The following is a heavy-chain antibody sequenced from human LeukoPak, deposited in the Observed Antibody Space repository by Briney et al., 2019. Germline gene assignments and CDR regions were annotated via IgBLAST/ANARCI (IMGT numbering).Heavy chain of an antibody. D-gene: IGHD2-15*01. CDR3: ARVSVVVVAATYGGSYIDY. CDR1: GFTFINAW. Sequence: GGSLGLSCAASGFTFINAWMAWVRQAPGKGLEWVGRIKAKAHGGTIEYAAPVKGRFTISRDDSKNTLYLQMNSLRAEDTAVYYCARVSVVVVAATYGGSYIDYWGQGTLVTVSS. J-gene: IGHJ4*02. CDR2: IKAKAHGGTI. V-gene: IGHV3-15*01.